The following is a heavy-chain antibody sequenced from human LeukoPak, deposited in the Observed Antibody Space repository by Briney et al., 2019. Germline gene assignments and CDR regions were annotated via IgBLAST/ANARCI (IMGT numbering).Heavy chain of an antibody. CDR1: GFTFSSHA. J-gene: IGHJ4*02. Sequence: PGASLRLSCAASGFTFSSHAMDGVRQAPGKGLEWVSPISGSGISTYYADSVKGRFTISRDNSKKTLYLQMNSLTAEDTAVYYCAKDMRGYDRQVDCWGRGTLVTVSS. CDR2: ISGSGIST. CDR3: AKDMRGYDRQVDC. D-gene: IGHD5-12*01. V-gene: IGHV3-23*01.